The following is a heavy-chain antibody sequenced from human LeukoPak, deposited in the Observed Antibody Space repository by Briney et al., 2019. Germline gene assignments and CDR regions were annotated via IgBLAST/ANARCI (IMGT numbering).Heavy chain of an antibody. V-gene: IGHV3-53*01. CDR3: AKKYYYDSSGYSPHFDY. D-gene: IGHD3-22*01. CDR1: GFTVSSNY. Sequence: GGSLRLSCAASGFTVSSNYMSWVRQAPGKGLEWVSVIYSGGSTYYADSVKGRFTISRDNSKNTLYLQMNSLRAEDTAVYYCAKKYYYDSSGYSPHFDYWGQGTLVTVSS. CDR2: IYSGGST. J-gene: IGHJ4*02.